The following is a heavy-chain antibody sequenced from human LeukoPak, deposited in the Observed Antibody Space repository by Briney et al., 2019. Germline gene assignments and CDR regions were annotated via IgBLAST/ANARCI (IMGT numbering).Heavy chain of an antibody. J-gene: IGHJ5*02. CDR3: ASIPPESYGSGKKRFDP. V-gene: IGHV3-21*01. Sequence: PGGSLRLSCAASGFTFSSYSMNWVRQAPGKGLEWVSSISSSSSYIYYADSVKGRFTISRDNAKNSLYLQMNSLRAEDTAVYYCASIPPESYGSGKKRFDPWGQGTLVTVSS. D-gene: IGHD3-10*01. CDR1: GFTFSSYS. CDR2: ISSSSSYI.